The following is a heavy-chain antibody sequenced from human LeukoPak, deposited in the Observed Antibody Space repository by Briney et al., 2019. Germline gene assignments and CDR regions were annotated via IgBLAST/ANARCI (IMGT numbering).Heavy chain of an antibody. J-gene: IGHJ4*02. D-gene: IGHD2-2*01. CDR3: ANTLNIVVVPAAMRPGY. CDR2: ISGSGGST. Sequence: GGSLRLSCAASGFTFRSYNMNWVRQAPGKGLEWVSAISGSGGSTYYADSVKGRFTISRDNSKNTLYLQMNSLRAEDTAVYYCANTLNIVVVPAAMRPGYWGQGTLVTVSS. V-gene: IGHV3-23*01. CDR1: GFTFRSYN.